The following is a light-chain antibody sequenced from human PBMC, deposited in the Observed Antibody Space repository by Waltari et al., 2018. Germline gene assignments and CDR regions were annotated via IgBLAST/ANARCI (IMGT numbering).Light chain of an antibody. CDR3: QQYISFPLT. J-gene: IGKJ4*01. CDR1: QSVSSNY. CDR2: VAS. V-gene: IGKV3-20*01. Sequence: EIVLTQSPGTLSLFPGERATLSCRASQSVSSNYLAWYQQKPGQAPRLLMYVASNRATGIPDRFSGSGSGTDFTLTISRLEPEDFAVYYCQQYISFPLTFGGGTKVEIK.